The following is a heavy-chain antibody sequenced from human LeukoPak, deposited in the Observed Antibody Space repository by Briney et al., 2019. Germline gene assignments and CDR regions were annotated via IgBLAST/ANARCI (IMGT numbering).Heavy chain of an antibody. CDR3: ARDPTTVVTLPYYFDF. Sequence: SETLSLTCAVYGGSFSGYHWNWIRQSPEKGLEWIGEINHRGRANYNPSLASRVSMSVDTSKNQFSLKLSSVTAADTAIYYCARDPTTVVTLPYYFDFWGQGILVTVSS. D-gene: IGHD4-23*01. J-gene: IGHJ4*02. V-gene: IGHV4-34*01. CDR1: GGSFSGYH. CDR2: INHRGRA.